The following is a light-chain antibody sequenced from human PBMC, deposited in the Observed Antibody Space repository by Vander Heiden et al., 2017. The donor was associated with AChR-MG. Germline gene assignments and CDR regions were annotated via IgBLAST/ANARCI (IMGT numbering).Light chain of an antibody. J-gene: IGKJ4*01. CDR2: KES. V-gene: IGKV1-5*03. CDR1: QSISSW. CDR3: QHQKA. Sequence: DIQMTQSPSTLSASVGDRVTITCRASQSISSWLAWYQQKPGKAPKLLIYKESSLESGVPSRFSGSGSGTEFTLTISSLQPDDFATYYCQHQKAFGGGTKVEIK.